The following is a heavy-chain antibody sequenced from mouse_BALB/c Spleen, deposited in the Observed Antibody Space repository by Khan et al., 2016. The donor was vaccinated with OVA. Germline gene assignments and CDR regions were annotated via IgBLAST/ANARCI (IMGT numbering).Heavy chain of an antibody. CDR3: SRVGAYHGNYGAWFAY. CDR1: GYTFTSYT. D-gene: IGHD2-10*01. CDR2: INPSNIYT. J-gene: IGHJ3*01. V-gene: IGHV1-4*01. Sequence: QVQLKQSGAELARPGASVKMSCKASGYTFTSYTIHWVKQRPGQGLEWIGYINPSNIYTNYNQKFRDKATLTADKSSRTAYIQLSRLTSEDSAVDYCSRVGAYHGNYGAWFAYWGQGTLVTVSA.